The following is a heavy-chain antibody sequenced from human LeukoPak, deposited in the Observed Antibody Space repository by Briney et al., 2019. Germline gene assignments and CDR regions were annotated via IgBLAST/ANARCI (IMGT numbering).Heavy chain of an antibody. CDR3: GRVSCGGNGYSLIGTFDI. Sequence: ASVKVSCKASGGTFSSYAISWVRQAPGQGLEWMGGIIPIFGTANYAQKFQGRVTITADESTSTAYMEMSSLRSEDTAVYYCGRVSCGGNGYSLIGTFDIWGQGTMVTVSS. CDR2: IIPIFGTA. CDR1: GGTFSSYA. V-gene: IGHV1-69*13. J-gene: IGHJ3*02. D-gene: IGHD2-15*01.